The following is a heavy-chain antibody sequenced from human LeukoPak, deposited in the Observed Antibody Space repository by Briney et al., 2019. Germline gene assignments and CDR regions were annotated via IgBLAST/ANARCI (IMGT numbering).Heavy chain of an antibody. D-gene: IGHD5-18*01. J-gene: IGHJ4*02. V-gene: IGHV1-46*01. CDR2: INPSGGST. Sequence: ASVRVSCTASGYTFTSYYMHWVRQAPGQGLEWMGIINPSGGSTSYAQKFQGRVTVTRDTSTSTVYMELSSLRSEDTAVYYCARARAVDTDMLDYWGQGTLVTVSS. CDR1: GYTFTSYY. CDR3: ARARAVDTDMLDY.